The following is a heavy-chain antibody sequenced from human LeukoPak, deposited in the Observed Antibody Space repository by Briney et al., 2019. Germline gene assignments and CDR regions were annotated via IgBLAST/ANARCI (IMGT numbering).Heavy chain of an antibody. Sequence: PGGSLRLSCSASGFTFSSYAMHWVRQAPGKGLEYVSAISSNGGSTYYADSVKGRFTISRDNSKNTLYLPMSSLRAEDTAVYYCVKWDYDILTGSFDYWGQGTLVTVSS. CDR3: VKWDYDILTGSFDY. CDR1: GFTFSSYA. J-gene: IGHJ4*02. D-gene: IGHD3-9*01. V-gene: IGHV3-64D*06. CDR2: ISSNGGST.